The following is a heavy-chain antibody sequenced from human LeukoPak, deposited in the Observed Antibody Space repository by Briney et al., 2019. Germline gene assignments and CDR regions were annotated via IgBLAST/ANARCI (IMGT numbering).Heavy chain of an antibody. Sequence: PSETLSLTRTVSGGSISSSYYYWGWIRQPPGKGLEWIGSIYYSGSTYYSPSLKSRVTISVDTSKNQFSLKLSSVTAADTAVYYCARSVSDAFDIWGQGTMVTVSS. CDR3: ARSVSDAFDI. CDR1: GGSISSSYYY. J-gene: IGHJ3*02. CDR2: IYYSGST. V-gene: IGHV4-39*07.